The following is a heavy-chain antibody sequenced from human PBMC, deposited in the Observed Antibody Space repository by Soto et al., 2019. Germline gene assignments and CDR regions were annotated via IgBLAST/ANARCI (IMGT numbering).Heavy chain of an antibody. V-gene: IGHV3-48*01. J-gene: IGHJ6*02. CDR2: ISRSSTGI. CDR3: ERAVTWGLDV. Sequence: EVQLVESGGGLVQPGGSLRLSCAASGFTFSLYSMSWVRQAPGKGLEWVSYISRSSTGIHYADSVKGRFTISRDDATNYMHLQMKSLRAGDTAVYYCERAVTWGLDVWGQGTTVSISS. CDR1: GFTFSLYS. D-gene: IGHD3-10*01.